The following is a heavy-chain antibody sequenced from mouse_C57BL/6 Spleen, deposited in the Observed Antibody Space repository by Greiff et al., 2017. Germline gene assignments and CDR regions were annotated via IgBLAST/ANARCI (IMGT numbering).Heavy chain of an antibody. CDR3: VLGGAQTPWFAY. Sequence: LKLMESGPGLVAPSQSLSITCTVSGFSLTSYGVSWVRQPPGKGLEWLGVIWGDGSTNYHSALISRLSISKDNSKSQVFLKLNSLQTDDTATYYCVLGGAQTPWFAYWGQGTLVTVSA. J-gene: IGHJ3*01. V-gene: IGHV2-3*01. CDR1: GFSLTSYG. CDR2: IWGDGST.